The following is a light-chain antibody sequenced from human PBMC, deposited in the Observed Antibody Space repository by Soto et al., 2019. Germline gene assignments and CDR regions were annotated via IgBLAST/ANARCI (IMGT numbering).Light chain of an antibody. CDR1: QSLRSN. J-gene: IGKJ1*01. V-gene: IGKV3-15*01. CDR3: QQYSYWPRT. CDR2: GAS. Sequence: IVMTQSPPTLSLSPGEESTLACGASQSLRSNLAWYQQKPGQAPRLLIYGASTRATGIPARFSGSGSGTEFTLTISSLQSEDFAVYYCQQYSYWPRTFGQGTKVDI.